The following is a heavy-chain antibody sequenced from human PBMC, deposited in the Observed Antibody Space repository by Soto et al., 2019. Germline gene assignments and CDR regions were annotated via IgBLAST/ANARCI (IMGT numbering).Heavy chain of an antibody. CDR1: GFTFSSFA. Sequence: EVQLAESGGGLVQPGGSLRLSCAASGFTFSSFAMSWVRQAPGKGLEWVSAIDSSTGVNTYYADSVKGRFTISRDDSRSTLYLQINSLRVDDTAVYYCARPLVAVARTRWFDPWGQGILVTVSS. V-gene: IGHV3-23*04. CDR3: ARPLVAVARTRWFDP. CDR2: IDSSTGVNT. D-gene: IGHD6-19*01. J-gene: IGHJ5*02.